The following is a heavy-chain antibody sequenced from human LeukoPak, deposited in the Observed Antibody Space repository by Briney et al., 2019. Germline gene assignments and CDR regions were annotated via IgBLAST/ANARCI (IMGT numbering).Heavy chain of an antibody. Sequence: KTSETLSLTCTVSGGSISGYYWTWIRQPPGKGLDWVANIYNSGTSNYNPSLRSRLTISVDMSKNQVSLRLTSVTAADTAIYYCARHFGSTQDYFDFWGQGILVTVS. CDR3: ARHFGSTQDYFDF. CDR2: IYNSGTS. CDR1: GGSISGYY. J-gene: IGHJ4*02. V-gene: IGHV4-59*08. D-gene: IGHD3-16*01.